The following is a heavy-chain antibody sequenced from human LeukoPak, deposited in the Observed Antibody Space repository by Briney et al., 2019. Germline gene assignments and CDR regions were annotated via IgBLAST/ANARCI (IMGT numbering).Heavy chain of an antibody. Sequence: GGSLRLSCAASGFTFYTYSMNWVRQAPGKGLVWVSRINSDGSSTSYADSVKGRFTISRDNAKNTLYLQMNSLRAEDTAVYYCARAKGGGTYAAFDIWGQGTMVTVSS. CDR3: ARAKGGGTYAAFDI. V-gene: IGHV3-74*01. J-gene: IGHJ3*02. CDR2: INSDGSST. D-gene: IGHD1-26*01. CDR1: GFTFYTYS.